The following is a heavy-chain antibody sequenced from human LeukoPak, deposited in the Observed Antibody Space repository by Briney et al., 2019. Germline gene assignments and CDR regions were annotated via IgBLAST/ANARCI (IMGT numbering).Heavy chain of an antibody. J-gene: IGHJ5*02. CDR2: INHSGST. V-gene: IGHV4-34*01. CDR1: GGSFSGYY. Sequence: PSETLSLTCAVYGGSFSGYYWSWIRQPPGKGLEWIGEINHSGSTNYNPSLKSRVTISVDTSKNQFSLKLSSVTAADTAVYSCARVWFDPWGQGTLVNLSS. CDR3: ARVWFDP.